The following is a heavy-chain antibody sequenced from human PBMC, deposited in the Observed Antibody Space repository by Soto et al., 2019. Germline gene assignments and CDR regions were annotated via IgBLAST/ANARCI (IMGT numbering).Heavy chain of an antibody. CDR2: ISYDGSNK. Sequence: QVQLVESGGGVVQPGRSLRLSCAASGFTFSSCAMHWVRQAPGKGLEWVAVISYDGSNKYYADSVKGRFTISRDNSKNTLYLRMNSLRAEDTDVYYCAKAEVTLVTPYYFDYWGQGTLVTVSS. D-gene: IGHD3-16*01. J-gene: IGHJ4*02. CDR3: AKAEVTLVTPYYFDY. CDR1: GFTFSSCA. V-gene: IGHV3-30*18.